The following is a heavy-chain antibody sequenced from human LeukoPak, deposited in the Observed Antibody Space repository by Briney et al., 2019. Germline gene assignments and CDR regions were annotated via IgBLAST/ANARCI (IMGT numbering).Heavy chain of an antibody. Sequence: PSQTLSLTCTVSGGSISSNSYYWSWIRQPAGKGLEWIGRIYTSGSTDYNPSLKSRVTISKDTSKNEFSLKLSSVTAADTAVYYCARDSPPAYCNGGSCYLDYWGQGTLVTVSS. CDR1: GGSISSNSYY. D-gene: IGHD2-15*01. CDR2: IYTSGST. V-gene: IGHV4-61*02. CDR3: ARDSPPAYCNGGSCYLDY. J-gene: IGHJ4*02.